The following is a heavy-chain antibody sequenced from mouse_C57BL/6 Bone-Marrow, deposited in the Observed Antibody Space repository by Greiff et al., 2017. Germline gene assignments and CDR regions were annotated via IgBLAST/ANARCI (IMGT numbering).Heavy chain of an antibody. CDR2: IDPETGGT. D-gene: IGHD3-3*01. J-gene: IGHJ4*01. CDR1: GYTFTDYE. CDR3: TRAVFLDY. Sequence: VQLQQSGAELVRPGASVTLSCKASGYTFTDYEMHWVKQTPVHGLEWIGAIDPETGGTAYNQKFKGKAILTADKSSSTAYMGLRSLTSEDSAVYYCTRAVFLDYWGQGTSVTVSS. V-gene: IGHV1-15*01.